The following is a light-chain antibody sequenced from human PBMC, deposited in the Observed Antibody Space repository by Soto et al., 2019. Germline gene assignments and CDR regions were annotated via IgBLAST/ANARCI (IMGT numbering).Light chain of an antibody. Sequence: QSVLTQPPSASGTPGQRVTISCSGSSSNIGSNTVNWYQQLPGTAPKLLIYSNNQRPSGVPDRFSGSKSGTSASLAISGLQSEDEADYDCAAWDDSLNAYVFGTGTKRTVL. CDR2: SNN. V-gene: IGLV1-44*01. J-gene: IGLJ1*01. CDR1: SSNIGSNT. CDR3: AAWDDSLNAYV.